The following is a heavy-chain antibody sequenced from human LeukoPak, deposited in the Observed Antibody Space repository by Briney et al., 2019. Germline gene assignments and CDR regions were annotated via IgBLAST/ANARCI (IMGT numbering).Heavy chain of an antibody. CDR2: IIPIFGTA. CDR3: ARSDSSSYPYYYYMDV. CDR1: GGTFSSYA. D-gene: IGHD6-6*01. J-gene: IGHJ6*03. V-gene: IGHV1-69*05. Sequence: SVKVSCKASGGTFSSYAISWVLQAPGQGLEWMGGIIPIFGTANYAQKFQGRVTITTDESTSTAYMELSSLRSEDTAVYYCARSDSSSYPYYYYMDVWGKGTTVTVSS.